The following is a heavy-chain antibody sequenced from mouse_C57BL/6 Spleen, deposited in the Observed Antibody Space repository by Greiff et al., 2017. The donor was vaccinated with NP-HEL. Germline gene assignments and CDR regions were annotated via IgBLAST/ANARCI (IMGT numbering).Heavy chain of an antibody. D-gene: IGHD1-1*01. CDR3: ARDYGSSYVHYAMDY. J-gene: IGHJ4*01. V-gene: IGHV1-75*01. Sequence: VQLQQSGPELVKPGASVKISCKASGYTFTDYYINWVKQRPGQGLEWIGWIFPGSGSTYYNEKFKGKATLTVDKSSSTAYMLLSSLTSEDSAVYFCARDYGSSYVHYAMDYWGQGTSVTVSS. CDR2: IFPGSGST. CDR1: GYTFTDYY.